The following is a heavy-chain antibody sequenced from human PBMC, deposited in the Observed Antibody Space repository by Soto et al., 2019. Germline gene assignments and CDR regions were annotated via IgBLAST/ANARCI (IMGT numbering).Heavy chain of an antibody. CDR2: ISSSSSYI. D-gene: IGHD6-13*01. CDR3: ARYYKVIPGYSSSWYYFDY. CDR1: GFTFSSYS. J-gene: IGHJ4*02. V-gene: IGHV3-21*01. Sequence: GGSLRLSCAASGFTFSSYSMNWVRQAPGKGLEWVSSISSSSSYIYYVDSVKGRFTISRDNAKNSLCLQMNSLRAEDTAVYYCARYYKVIPGYSSSWYYFDYWGQGTLVTVSS.